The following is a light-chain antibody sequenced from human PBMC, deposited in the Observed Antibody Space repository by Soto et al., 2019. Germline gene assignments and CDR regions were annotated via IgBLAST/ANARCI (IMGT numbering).Light chain of an antibody. Sequence: PGERATLSCRASQSLSNSFIAWYQQKPGQAPRLLIYGASNRATGIPARFSGTGSGTDFTLTINNLEPEDFAVYYCQVRTNWSIAFGRGTRLEIK. CDR1: QSLSNSF. CDR3: QVRTNWSIA. V-gene: IGKV3-11*01. J-gene: IGKJ5*01. CDR2: GAS.